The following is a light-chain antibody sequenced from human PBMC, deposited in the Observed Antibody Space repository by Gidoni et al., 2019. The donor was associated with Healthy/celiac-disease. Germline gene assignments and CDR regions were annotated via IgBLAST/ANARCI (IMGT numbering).Light chain of an antibody. CDR1: QNVLYSSNNKNY. Sequence: DIVMPQSPDSLAVSLGERATINCKSSQNVLYSSNNKNYLAWYQQKPGQPPKLLIYWASTRESGVPDRVSGSGSGTEFTLTISSLQAEDGAVYYCQQYYSTPCSFGQGTKLEIK. V-gene: IGKV4-1*01. J-gene: IGKJ2*04. CDR3: QQYYSTPCS. CDR2: WAS.